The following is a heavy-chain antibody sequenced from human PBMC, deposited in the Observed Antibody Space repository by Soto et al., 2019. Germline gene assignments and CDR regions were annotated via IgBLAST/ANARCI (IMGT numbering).Heavy chain of an antibody. V-gene: IGHV3-49*03. CDR3: TRGVVIGY. J-gene: IGHJ4*02. CDR2: IRTNSRGATT. Sequence: EVQVVESGGGLVQPGRSLRLSCTTSGVVFGDYEMSWFRQAPGKGLEWVGFIRTNSRGATTEYAASVRGRFTISRDDSKSGAYLQMNSLKIEDTAVYYCTRGVVIGYWGQGTLVTVSS. CDR1: GVVFGDYE.